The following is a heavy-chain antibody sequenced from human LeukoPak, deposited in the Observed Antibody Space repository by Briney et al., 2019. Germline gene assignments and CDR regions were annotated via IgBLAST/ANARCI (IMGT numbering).Heavy chain of an antibody. J-gene: IGHJ4*02. CDR3: ARLTSRYCSGGSCSLGY. Sequence: ASVTVSCKASGYTFTSYDINWVRRATGQGLEWMGWMNFNSGNTGYAQKFQGRVTMTRNTSISTAYMELSSLRSEDTAVYYCARLTSRYCSGGSCSLGYWGQGTLVTVSS. CDR2: MNFNSGNT. CDR1: GYTFTSYD. D-gene: IGHD2-15*01. V-gene: IGHV1-8*01.